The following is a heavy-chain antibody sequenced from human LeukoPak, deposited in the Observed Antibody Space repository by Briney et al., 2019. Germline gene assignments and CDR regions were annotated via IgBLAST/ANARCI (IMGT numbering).Heavy chain of an antibody. J-gene: IGHJ4*02. D-gene: IGHD6-6*01. V-gene: IGHV1-24*01. CDR2: FDPEDGET. CDR3: ATSHSSSSSHFDY. CDR1: GYTLTELS. Sequence: GASVKVSCTVSGYTLTELSMHWVRQAPGKGLEWMGGFDPEDGETIYSQKFQGRVTMTEDKSKDTAYMKLNRLRSDDTALYYCATSHSSSSSHFDYGGEGTLLTVSS.